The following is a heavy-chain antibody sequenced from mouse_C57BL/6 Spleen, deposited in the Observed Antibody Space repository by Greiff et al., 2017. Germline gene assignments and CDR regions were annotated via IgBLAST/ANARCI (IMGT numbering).Heavy chain of an antibody. CDR3: AREGSGYPAWFAY. CDR2: IDPSDSET. CDR1: GYTFTSYW. J-gene: IGHJ3*01. V-gene: IGHV1-52*01. D-gene: IGHD3-2*02. Sequence: VQLQQPGAELVRPGSSVKLSCKASGYTFTSYWMHWVKQRPIQGLEWIGNIDPSDSETHYNQKFKDKATLTVDKSSSTAYMQLSSLTSEDSAVYYCAREGSGYPAWFAYWGQGTLVTVSA.